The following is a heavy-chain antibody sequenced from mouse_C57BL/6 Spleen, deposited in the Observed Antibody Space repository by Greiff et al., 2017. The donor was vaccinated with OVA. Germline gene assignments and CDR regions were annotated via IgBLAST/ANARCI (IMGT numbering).Heavy chain of an antibody. CDR2: IHPNSGST. V-gene: IGHV1-64*01. D-gene: IGHD1-1*01. J-gene: IGHJ4*01. Sequence: QVQLQQPGAELVKPGASVKLSCKASGYTFTSYWMHWVKQRPGQGLEWIGMIHPNSGSTNYNEKFKSKATLTVDKSSSTAYMQLSSLTSEDTAVYYCARGGAVVATDYAMDYWGQGTSVTVSS. CDR3: ARGGAVVATDYAMDY. CDR1: GYTFTSYW.